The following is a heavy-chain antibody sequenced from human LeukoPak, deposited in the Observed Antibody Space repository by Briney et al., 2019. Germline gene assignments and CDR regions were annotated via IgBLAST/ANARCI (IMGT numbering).Heavy chain of an antibody. V-gene: IGHV3-23*01. Sequence: GGSLRLSCAASGLTFSSYAMSWVRQAPGKGLEWVSSISDSGGGTYYADSVKGRFTISRDNAQNSLYLQMNNLRAEDTAVYYCAAGSTWHWGQGTLVTVSS. CDR3: AAGSTWH. D-gene: IGHD6-13*01. J-gene: IGHJ4*02. CDR1: GLTFSSYA. CDR2: ISDSGGGT.